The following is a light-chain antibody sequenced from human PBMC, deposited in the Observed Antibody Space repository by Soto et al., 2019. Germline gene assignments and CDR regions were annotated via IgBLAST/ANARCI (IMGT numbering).Light chain of an antibody. Sequence: QSALTQPPSASGSLGQSVTISCTGTSSDVGGYNYVSWHQQHPGKAPKVMIYEVTKRPPGVPDRFSGSKSGNTASLTVSGLQAGDEADYYCSSFAGGGHPVPLGRGTKLTVL. J-gene: IGLJ2*01. CDR1: SSDVGGYNY. CDR3: SSFAGGGHPVP. CDR2: EVT. V-gene: IGLV2-8*01.